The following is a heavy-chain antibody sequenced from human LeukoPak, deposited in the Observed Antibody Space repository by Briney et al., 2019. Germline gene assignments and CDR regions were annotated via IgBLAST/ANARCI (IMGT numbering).Heavy chain of an antibody. CDR1: GVSVSSGSYY. CDR3: AMGSEDNKVGY. Sequence: SQTLSLTCTVSGVSVSSGSYYWTWVRQHPGKGLESIGFIHFTGSIHYNPSLERRASISVDASDNQFSLRLKSVTAADTAVYYCAMGSEDNKVGYWGPGKLVAVSS. V-gene: IGHV4-31*03. D-gene: IGHD1-26*01. CDR2: IHFTGSI. J-gene: IGHJ4*02.